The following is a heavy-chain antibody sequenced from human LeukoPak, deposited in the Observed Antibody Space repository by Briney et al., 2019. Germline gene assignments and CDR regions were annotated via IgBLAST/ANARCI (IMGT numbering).Heavy chain of an antibody. Sequence: GGSLRLSCAGSGFTFSDFWMTWVRQAPGKGLEWVSSISSSSSYIYYADSVKGRFTISRDNAKNSLYLQMNSLRAEDTAVYYCARDRPGARGLGIGDAFDIWGQGTMVTVSS. J-gene: IGHJ3*02. CDR1: GFTFSDFW. V-gene: IGHV3-21*01. D-gene: IGHD7-27*01. CDR3: ARDRPGARGLGIGDAFDI. CDR2: ISSSSSYI.